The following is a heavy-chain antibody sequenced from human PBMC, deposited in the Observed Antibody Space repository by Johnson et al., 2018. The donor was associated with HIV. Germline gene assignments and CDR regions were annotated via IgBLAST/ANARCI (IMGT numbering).Heavy chain of an antibody. V-gene: IGHV3-9*01. CDR2: LGWNGLTL. Sequence: VESGGGLVQPGGSLRLSCSASGFSFDDSAMHWVRQVPGKGLEWVAGLGWNGLTLGYVASVKGRFTISRNAATNSLYLRMDSLRTEDTAFYYCVKDRNYGSYLLFFDVWGQGTMVTVSS. J-gene: IGHJ3*01. CDR3: VKDRNYGSYLLFFDV. D-gene: IGHD3-16*01. CDR1: GFSFDDSA.